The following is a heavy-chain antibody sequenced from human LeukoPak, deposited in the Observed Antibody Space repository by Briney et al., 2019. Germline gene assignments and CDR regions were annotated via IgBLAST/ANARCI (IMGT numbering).Heavy chain of an antibody. CDR3: ARVFQKQLSDY. Sequence: ASVKVSCKASGYTFTGYYIHWVRQAPGQGLEWMGWINPNSGGTNYAQKFQGRVTMTRDTSISTAYMELSRLRYDDTAVYYCARVFQKQLSDYWRQGSLVTVSS. CDR2: INPNSGGT. CDR1: GYTFTGYY. D-gene: IGHD6-13*01. V-gene: IGHV1-2*02. J-gene: IGHJ4*02.